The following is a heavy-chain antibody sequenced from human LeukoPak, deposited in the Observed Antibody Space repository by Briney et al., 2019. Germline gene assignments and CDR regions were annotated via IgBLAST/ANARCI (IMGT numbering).Heavy chain of an antibody. CDR2: ISYDGSNK. CDR3: ARGPGPIAGAKNPFDI. D-gene: IGHD1-26*01. J-gene: IGHJ3*02. V-gene: IGHV3-30*01. Sequence: GGSLTLSCAASGLTFSSYAMHWVRQAPGKGLEWVAVISYDGSNKYYADSVKGRFTISGYKSKNTLYLQMNSARPEDTAFYYCARGPGPIAGAKNPFDIWGQGTMVTVSS. CDR1: GLTFSSYA.